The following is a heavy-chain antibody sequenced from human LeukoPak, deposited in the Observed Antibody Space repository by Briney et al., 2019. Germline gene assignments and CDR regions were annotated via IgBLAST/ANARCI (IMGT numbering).Heavy chain of an antibody. CDR1: GGTFSSYA. CDR3: ARGTSGGNFDY. V-gene: IGHV1-69*04. D-gene: IGHD3-16*01. Sequence: SVKVSCKASGGTFSSYAISWVRQAPGQGLEWMGRIIPILGIANYAQKFQGRVTITADKSTSTAYMELSSLRSEDTAVYYCARGTSGGNFDYWGQGTLVTVSS. J-gene: IGHJ4*02. CDR2: IIPILGIA.